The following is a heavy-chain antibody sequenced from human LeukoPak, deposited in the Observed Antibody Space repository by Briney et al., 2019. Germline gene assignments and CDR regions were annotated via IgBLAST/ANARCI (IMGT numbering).Heavy chain of an antibody. CDR2: ISAYNGNT. CDR1: GYTFTSYG. V-gene: IGHV1-18*01. Sequence: GASVKVSCKASGYTFTSYGISWVRQAPGQGLEWMGWISAYNGNTNYAQKLQGRVTMTTDTSTSTAYMELRSLRSDDPAVYYCASILGDYGSYYGMDVWGQGTTVTVSS. D-gene: IGHD4-17*01. CDR3: ASILGDYGSYYGMDV. J-gene: IGHJ6*02.